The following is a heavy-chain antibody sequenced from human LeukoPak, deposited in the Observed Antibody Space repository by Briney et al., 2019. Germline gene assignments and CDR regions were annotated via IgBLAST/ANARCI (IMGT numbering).Heavy chain of an antibody. V-gene: IGHV4-34*01. Sequence: SETLSLTCAVSGGSISSGGYYWSWIRQPPGKGLEWIGEINHSGSTNYNPSLKSRVTISVDTSKNQFSLKLSSVTAADTAVYYCARRRGGITMVRGPRHYNWFDPWGQGTLVTVSS. CDR1: GGSISSGGYY. CDR3: ARRRGGITMVRGPRHYNWFDP. D-gene: IGHD3-10*01. J-gene: IGHJ5*02. CDR2: INHSGST.